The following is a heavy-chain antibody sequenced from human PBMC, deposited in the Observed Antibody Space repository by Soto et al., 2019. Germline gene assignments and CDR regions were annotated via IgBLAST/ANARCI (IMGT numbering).Heavy chain of an antibody. V-gene: IGHV3-30*18. J-gene: IGHJ4*02. CDR1: GFTFSSYG. CDR3: AKWGGRGTDY. CDR2: ISYDGSNK. D-gene: IGHD1-1*01. Sequence: VQLVESGGGVVQPGRSLRLSCAASGFTFSSYGMHWVRQAPGKGLEWVAVISYDGSNKYYADSVKGRFTISRDNSKNTLYLQMNSLRAEDTAVYYCAKWGGRGTDYWGQGTLVTVSS.